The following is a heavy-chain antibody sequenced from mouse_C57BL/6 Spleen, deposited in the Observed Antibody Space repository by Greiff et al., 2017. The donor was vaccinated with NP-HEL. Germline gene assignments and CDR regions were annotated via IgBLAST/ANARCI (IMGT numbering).Heavy chain of an antibody. CDR2: IDPNSGGT. V-gene: IGHV1-62-3*01. J-gene: IGHJ2*01. CDR3: ARSHITTVVPLFDY. Sequence: VKLQQPGAELVKPGASVKLSCKASGYTFTSYWMHWVKQRPGRGLEWIGRIDPNSGGTKYNEKFKDKATLTADKSSSTAYMQLSSLTYEDSAVYYCARSHITTVVPLFDYWGQGTTLTVSS. D-gene: IGHD1-1*01. CDR1: GYTFTSYW.